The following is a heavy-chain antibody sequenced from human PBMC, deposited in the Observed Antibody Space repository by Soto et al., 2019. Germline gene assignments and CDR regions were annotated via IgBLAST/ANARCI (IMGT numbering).Heavy chain of an antibody. D-gene: IGHD2-2*01. CDR1: GFTVSSNY. Sequence: GGSLRLSCAASGFTVSSNYMSWVRQAPGKGLEWVSVIYSGGSTYYADSVKGRFTISRDNSKNTLYLQMNSLRAEDTAVYYCARDLEGYCSSTSCYAAFDIWGQGTMVTVSS. CDR2: IYSGGST. CDR3: ARDLEGYCSSTSCYAAFDI. J-gene: IGHJ3*02. V-gene: IGHV3-66*01.